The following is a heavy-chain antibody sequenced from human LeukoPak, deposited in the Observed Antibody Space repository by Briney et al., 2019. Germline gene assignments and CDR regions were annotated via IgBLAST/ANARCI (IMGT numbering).Heavy chain of an antibody. D-gene: IGHD3-10*01. J-gene: IGHJ4*02. CDR3: ARALTMVRGVIHWVDY. V-gene: IGHV4-4*07. CDR1: GGSISSYY. Sequence: SETLPLTCTVSGGSISSYYWSWIRQPAGKGLEWIGRIYTSGSTNYNPPLKSRVTMSVDTSKNQFSLKLSSVTAADTAVYYCARALTMVRGVIHWVDYWGQGTLVTVSS. CDR2: IYTSGST.